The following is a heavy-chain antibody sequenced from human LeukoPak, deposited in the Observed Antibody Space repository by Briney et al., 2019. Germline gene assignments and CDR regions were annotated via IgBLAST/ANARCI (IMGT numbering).Heavy chain of an antibody. CDR3: VRVTHSSYSYGYGHGDY. V-gene: IGHV3-33*01. CDR2: IWYDGSNK. J-gene: IGHJ4*02. CDR1: GFTFSSYG. D-gene: IGHD5-18*01. Sequence: PGGCLRLSCAASGFTFSSYGMHWVRQAPGKGLEWVAVIWYDGSNKYYADSVKGRFTISRDNSKNTLYLQMNSLRAEDTAVYYCVRVTHSSYSYGYGHGDYWGQGTLVTVSS.